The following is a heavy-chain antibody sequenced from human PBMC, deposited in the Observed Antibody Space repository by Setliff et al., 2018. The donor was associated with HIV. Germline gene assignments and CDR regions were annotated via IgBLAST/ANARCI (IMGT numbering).Heavy chain of an antibody. J-gene: IGHJ4*02. CDR3: AKKTAAYTSGSWLHY. CDR1: GFTFRTYA. Sequence: PGGSLRLSCAASGFTFRTYAMSWVRQAPGKGLEWVSAISGSGGSTYYADSVKGRFVISREKSKSTLYLQMNSLRAEDTAVYYCAKKTAAYTSGSWLHYWGQGTLVTVSS. CDR2: ISGSGGST. D-gene: IGHD3-10*01. V-gene: IGHV3-23*01.